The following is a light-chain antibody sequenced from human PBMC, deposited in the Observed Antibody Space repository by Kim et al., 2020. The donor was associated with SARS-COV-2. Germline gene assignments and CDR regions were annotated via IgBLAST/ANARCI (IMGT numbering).Light chain of an antibody. J-gene: IGLJ1*01. Sequence: QSVNISCTATSSEIGAYKYVAWYQQHPGKAPKLMIYEVNRRPSGVPDRFSGSKSGNTASLTVSGLQAEDEADYYCTSYAGSNNLDVFGTGTKVTVL. CDR2: EVN. CDR1: SSEIGAYKY. V-gene: IGLV2-8*01. CDR3: TSYAGSNNLDV.